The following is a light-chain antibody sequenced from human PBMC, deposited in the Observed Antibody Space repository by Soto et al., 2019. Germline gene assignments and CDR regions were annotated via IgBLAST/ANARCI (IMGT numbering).Light chain of an antibody. CDR2: SAS. Sequence: DILMTQSPSSLSASVGDRVTITCRASQGIRNNLGWYQQKPGKAPRRLIYSASNRHTGVPARFSGSGSGTEFILTISSLQPEDSATYYCLQHRSFPLAFGQGTKVDIK. CDR3: LQHRSFPLA. J-gene: IGKJ1*01. CDR1: QGIRNN. V-gene: IGKV1-17*01.